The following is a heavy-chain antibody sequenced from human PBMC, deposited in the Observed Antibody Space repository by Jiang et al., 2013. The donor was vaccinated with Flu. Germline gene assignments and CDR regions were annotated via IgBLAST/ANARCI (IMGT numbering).Heavy chain of an antibody. V-gene: IGHV4-4*07. D-gene: IGHD6-19*01. J-gene: IGHJ4*02. CDR1: GGSISPYS. CDR2: VVTTGNT. Sequence: LLKPSETLSLTCAVSGGSISPYSWSWIRQFGGKGLEWIGHVVTTGNTYYNSSLKSRVSMSLDTSKNQFSLKLTSMTAADTAVYYCAVYSSGWHWGQGTPVTVSS. CDR3: AVYSSGWH.